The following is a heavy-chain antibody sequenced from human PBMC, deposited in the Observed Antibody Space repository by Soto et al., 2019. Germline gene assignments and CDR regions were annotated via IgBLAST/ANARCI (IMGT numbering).Heavy chain of an antibody. D-gene: IGHD1-26*01. CDR3: ARTPLL. V-gene: IGHV4-31*03. CDR2: IYYSGSTYYN. J-gene: IGHJ4*02. Sequence: QVQLQESGPGLVKPSQTLSLTCTVSGGSISSGGYYWSWIRQHPGKGLEWIGYIYYSGSTYYNYYNPSLKSRVTISVDTSKNQFYLKLSSVTAADTAVYYCARTPLLWGQGTLVTVSS. CDR1: GGSISSGGYY.